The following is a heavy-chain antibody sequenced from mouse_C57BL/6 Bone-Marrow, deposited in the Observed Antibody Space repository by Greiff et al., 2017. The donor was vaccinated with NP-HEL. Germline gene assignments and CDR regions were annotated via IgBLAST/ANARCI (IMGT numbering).Heavy chain of an antibody. CDR3: ARGYYGSSENAMDY. D-gene: IGHD1-1*01. CDR1: GFTFSSYA. CDR2: ISDGGSYT. V-gene: IGHV5-4*01. Sequence: EVQLVESGGGLVKPGGSLKLSCAASGFTFSSYAMSWVRQTPEKRLEWVATISDGGSYTYYPDNVKGRFTISRDNAKNNLYLQMSHLKSEDTAMYYCARGYYGSSENAMDYWGQGTSVTVSS. J-gene: IGHJ4*01.